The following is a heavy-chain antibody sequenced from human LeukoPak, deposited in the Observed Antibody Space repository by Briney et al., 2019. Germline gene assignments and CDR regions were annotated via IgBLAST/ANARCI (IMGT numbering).Heavy chain of an antibody. CDR1: GFTFSSYW. V-gene: IGHV3-7*01. CDR3: AIIPRAAAGPSARSPFHY. D-gene: IGHD6-13*01. Sequence: GGSLRLSCEVSGFTFSSYWMNWVRQAPGKGLEWVANIKQDGSDKYYVDSVKGRFTISRDNAKNSLYLQVNSLRAEDTAVYYCAIIPRAAAGPSARSPFHYWGQGTLVTVSS. J-gene: IGHJ4*02. CDR2: IKQDGSDK.